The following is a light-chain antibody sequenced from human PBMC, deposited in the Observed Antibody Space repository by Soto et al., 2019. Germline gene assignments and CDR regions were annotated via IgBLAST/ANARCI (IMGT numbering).Light chain of an antibody. CDR1: ESVTSSS. CDR3: QQFDASRQYT. Sequence: SPGESATLSCRASESVTSSSLAWYQLKPGQAPRLLMFGASNRGTGIPARFSGSGSGTDFILTISRLEPEDSALYSCQQFDASRQYTFGQGTRVEI. J-gene: IGKJ2*01. CDR2: GAS. V-gene: IGKV3-20*01.